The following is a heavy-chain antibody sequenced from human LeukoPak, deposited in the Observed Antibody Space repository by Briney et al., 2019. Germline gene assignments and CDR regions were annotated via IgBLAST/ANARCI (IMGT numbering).Heavy chain of an antibody. D-gene: IGHD4-17*01. Sequence: GGSLRLSCAASGFTFSSYGMHWVRQAPGQGLEWMGIINPSGGSTSYAQKFQGRVTMTRDMSTSTVYMELSSLRSEDTAVYYCARGEADYGDYYYMDVWGQGTLVTVSS. CDR2: INPSGGST. J-gene: IGHJ6*03. V-gene: IGHV1-46*01. CDR1: GFTFSSYG. CDR3: ARGEADYGDYYYMDV.